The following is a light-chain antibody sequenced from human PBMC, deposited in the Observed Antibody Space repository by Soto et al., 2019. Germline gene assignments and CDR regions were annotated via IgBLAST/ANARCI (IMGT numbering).Light chain of an antibody. CDR3: QDYNSAPFT. V-gene: IGKV1-27*01. Sequence: DIQMTQSPSSLFASVGDRVTITCRASQGISNYLAWYQQKPGKVPMLLIFASSTLQSGVPSRFSGSGSGTDFTLTISSLQPEDVATYYCQDYNSAPFTFGPGTKVQIK. J-gene: IGKJ3*01. CDR1: QGISNY. CDR2: ASS.